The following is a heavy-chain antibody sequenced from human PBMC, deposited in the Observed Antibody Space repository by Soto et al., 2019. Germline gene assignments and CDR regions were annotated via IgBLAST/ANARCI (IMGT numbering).Heavy chain of an antibody. V-gene: IGHV5-10-1*01. CDR2: IDPSDSYT. J-gene: IGHJ3*02. D-gene: IGHD3-22*01. CDR3: ARQGENDSSGYYRTDAFDI. CDR1: GYSFTSYW. Sequence: GESLKISCKGSGYSFTSYWISWVRQMPGKGLEWMGRIDPSDSYTNYSPSFQGHVTISADKSISTAYLQWSSLKASDTAMYYCARQGENDSSGYYRTDAFDIWGQGTMVTVSS.